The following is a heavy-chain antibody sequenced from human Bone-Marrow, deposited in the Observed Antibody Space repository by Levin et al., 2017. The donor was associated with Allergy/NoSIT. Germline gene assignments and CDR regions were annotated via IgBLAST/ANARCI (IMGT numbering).Heavy chain of an antibody. Sequence: AASVKVSCKASGFTFTSSAVQWVRQARGQRLEWIGWIVVGSGNTNYAQKFQERVTITRDMSTSTAYMELSSLRSEDTAVYYCAAGATVTIGSIDYWGQGTLVTVSS. D-gene: IGHD4-17*01. CDR2: IVVGSGNT. J-gene: IGHJ4*02. CDR1: GFTFTSSA. V-gene: IGHV1-58*01. CDR3: AAGATVTIGSIDY.